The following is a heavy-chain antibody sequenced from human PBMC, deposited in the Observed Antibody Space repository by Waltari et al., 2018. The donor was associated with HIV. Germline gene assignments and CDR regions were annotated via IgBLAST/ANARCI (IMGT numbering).Heavy chain of an antibody. V-gene: IGHV3-73*01. CDR3: TSWDSSGWKANF. CDR1: RLPVSVSA. Sequence: EVQLVESGGGMVQTGGSMKLSCAASRLPVSVSATHLVRQPSGKGLVWVGRIRTKSNNYATEYAASVKGRFSISRDDSKNTAFLQMNSLKTEDTAVYYCTSWDSSGWKANFWGQGTLVTVSS. CDR2: IRTKSNNYAT. J-gene: IGHJ4*02. D-gene: IGHD6-19*01.